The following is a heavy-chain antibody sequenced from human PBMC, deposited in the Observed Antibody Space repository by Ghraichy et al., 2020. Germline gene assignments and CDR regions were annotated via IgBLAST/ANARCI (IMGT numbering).Heavy chain of an antibody. CDR2: VYYSGAT. CDR1: GGSVNIANYY. CDR3: ARGGLAAAGSYAFDI. Sequence: SQTLSLTCTVFGGSVNIANYYWNWIRQAPGKTLEWIGYVYYSGATNYSPSLKSRVTMSIDTSNNQFSLRLTSVTAADMAVYYCARGGLAAAGSYAFDIWGQGTMVTVSS. D-gene: IGHD6-13*01. V-gene: IGHV4-61*01. J-gene: IGHJ3*02.